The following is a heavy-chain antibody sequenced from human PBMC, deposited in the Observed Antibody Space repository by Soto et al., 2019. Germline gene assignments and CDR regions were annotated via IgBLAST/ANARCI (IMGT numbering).Heavy chain of an antibody. D-gene: IGHD3-22*01. CDR2: ISYDGSNK. J-gene: IGHJ6*02. V-gene: IGHV3-30*18. CDR1: GFTFSSYG. Sequence: PGGSLRLSCAASGFTFSSYGMHWVRQAPGKGLEWVAVISYDGSNKYYADSVKGRFTISRDNSKNTLYLQMNSLRAEDTAVYYCAKDRVYDSSGYYLYYYYGMDVWGQGTTVTVSS. CDR3: AKDRVYDSSGYYLYYYYGMDV.